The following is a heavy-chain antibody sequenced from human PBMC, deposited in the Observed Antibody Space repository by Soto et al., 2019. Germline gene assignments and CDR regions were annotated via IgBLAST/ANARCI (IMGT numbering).Heavy chain of an antibody. V-gene: IGHV3-7*05. J-gene: IGHJ4*02. D-gene: IGHD3-22*01. Sequence: EVQLVESGGGLVQPGGSLRLSCAASGFTFSSYWMSWVRQAPGKGLEWVANIKQDGSEKYYVDSVKGRFTISRDNAKNALYLQMDSLRAEDTAVYYCARQPFRGPYYYDSSGYFGRVGDGLWHFDYWGQGTLVTVSS. CDR1: GFTFSSYW. CDR2: IKQDGSEK. CDR3: ARQPFRGPYYYDSSGYFGRVGDGLWHFDY.